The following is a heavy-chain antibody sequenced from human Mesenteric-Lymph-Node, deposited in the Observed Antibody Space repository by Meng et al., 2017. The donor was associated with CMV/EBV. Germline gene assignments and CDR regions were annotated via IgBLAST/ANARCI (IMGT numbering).Heavy chain of an antibody. Sequence: SFSGSDWSGIRQPPGKGLEWSGQINHSGSTNYNPSIKRRVDISVDTAEDQCSLRLSSVTAADTAVYYCAGDIRDFDRLYREGWFDPWGQGTLVTVSS. D-gene: IGHD3-9*01. J-gene: IGHJ5*02. CDR2: INHSGST. V-gene: IGHV4-34*01. CDR3: AGDIRDFDRLYREGWFDP. CDR1: SFSGSD.